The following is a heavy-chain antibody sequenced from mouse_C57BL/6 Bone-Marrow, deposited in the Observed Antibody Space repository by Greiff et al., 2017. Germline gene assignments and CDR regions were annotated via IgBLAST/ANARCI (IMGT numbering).Heavy chain of an antibody. CDR3: ARDYYGSSYWYFDV. Sequence: QVQLQQPGAELVRPGSSVKLSCKASGYTFTSYWMHWVKQRPIQGLEWIGNIDPSDSETHYNQKFKDKATLTEDKSSSTAYMQLSSLTSEDAAVYYGARDYYGSSYWYFDVWGTGTTVTVSS. V-gene: IGHV1-52*01. CDR1: GYTFTSYW. CDR2: IDPSDSET. J-gene: IGHJ1*03. D-gene: IGHD1-1*01.